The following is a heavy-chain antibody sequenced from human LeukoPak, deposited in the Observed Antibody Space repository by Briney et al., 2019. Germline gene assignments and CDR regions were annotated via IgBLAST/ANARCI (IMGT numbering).Heavy chain of an antibody. Sequence: SETLSLTCTVSGGSISSYYWSWIRQPPGKGLEWIGYIYYSGSTNYNPSLKSRVTISVDTSKNQFSLKLSSVTAADTAVYYCARRLRANPRRGYFDYWGQGTLVTVSS. CDR2: IYYSGST. CDR3: ARRLRANPRRGYFDY. CDR1: GGSISSYY. V-gene: IGHV4-59*12. J-gene: IGHJ4*02. D-gene: IGHD6-19*01.